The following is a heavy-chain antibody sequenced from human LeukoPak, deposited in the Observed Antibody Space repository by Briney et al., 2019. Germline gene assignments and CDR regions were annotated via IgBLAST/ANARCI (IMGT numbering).Heavy chain of an antibody. CDR1: GFTFSSYE. CDR2: ISSSGSTI. V-gene: IGHV3-48*03. J-gene: IGHJ6*04. D-gene: IGHD3-10*02. Sequence: GGSLRLSCGVSGFTFSSYEINWVLQAPGNGLEWLSYISSSGSTIYYADSVKGRFTISRDNAKNSLYLQMNSLRAEDTAVYYCAELGITMIGGVWGKGTTVTISS. CDR3: AELGITMIGGV.